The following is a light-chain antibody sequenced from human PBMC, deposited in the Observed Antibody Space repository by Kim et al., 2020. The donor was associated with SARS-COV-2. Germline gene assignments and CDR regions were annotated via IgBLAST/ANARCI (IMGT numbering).Light chain of an antibody. CDR1: QSLLSHSNNQNY. Sequence: RATINCKSNQSLLSHSNNQNYLAWYQHKRGLPPKVIIYWASTRESGVPARFTGSGSGTDFTLTISSLQAEDVAVYYCEQYHTTPYTFGQGTKLEI. J-gene: IGKJ2*01. CDR2: WAS. V-gene: IGKV4-1*01. CDR3: EQYHTTPYT.